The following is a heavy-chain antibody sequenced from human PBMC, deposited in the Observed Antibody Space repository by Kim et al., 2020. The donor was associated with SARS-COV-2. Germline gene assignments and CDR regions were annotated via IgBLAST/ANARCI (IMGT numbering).Heavy chain of an antibody. J-gene: IGHJ6*02. Sequence: YAVSVKSRITINPDTSKNQFSLQLNSVTPEDTAVYYCAREDSSSWLVMDVWGQGTTVTVSS. V-gene: IGHV6-1*01. CDR3: AREDSSSWLVMDV. D-gene: IGHD6-13*01.